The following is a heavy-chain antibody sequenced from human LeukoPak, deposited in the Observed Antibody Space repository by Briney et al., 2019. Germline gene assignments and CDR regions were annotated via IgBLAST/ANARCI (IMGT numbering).Heavy chain of an antibody. CDR1: GFTFSSYS. Sequence: GGSLRLSCAPSGFTFSSYSMNWVRQAPGKGLEWVPSISSSSNYIYYADSVKGRFTISRDNAKNSLYLQMNSLRAEDTAVYYCARDWGYYYYYGMDVWAQGTTVTVSS. J-gene: IGHJ6*02. D-gene: IGHD3-16*01. V-gene: IGHV3-21*01. CDR3: ARDWGYYYYYGMDV. CDR2: ISSSSNYI.